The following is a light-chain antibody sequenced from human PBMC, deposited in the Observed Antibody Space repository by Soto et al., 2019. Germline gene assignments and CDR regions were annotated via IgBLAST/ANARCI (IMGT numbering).Light chain of an antibody. CDR1: QSVSSN. CDR3: QQYNNWGT. J-gene: IGKJ1*01. CDR2: GAS. Sequence: EIVMTQSPATLSVSTGERATLSCRASQSVSSNLAWYQQKPGQAARLLIYGASTRATGIPARFSGSGSVTECTLTISSLQSEDFAVYYCQQYNNWGTFGQGTKVEIK. V-gene: IGKV3-15*01.